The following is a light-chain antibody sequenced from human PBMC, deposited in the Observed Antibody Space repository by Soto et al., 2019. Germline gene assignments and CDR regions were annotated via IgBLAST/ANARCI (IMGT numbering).Light chain of an antibody. V-gene: IGKV1-5*01. CDR2: HAS. CDR3: QQLFDSPIT. J-gene: IGKJ5*01. Sequence: DIHLTQSPSTLPSYVEDIVTITCRASQSISNWLAWYHQKPGTAPKLLIYHASTLESGVPSRFSGSGSGTEFSLTITSLQPEDFATYYCQQLFDSPITFGQGTRLE. CDR1: QSISNW.